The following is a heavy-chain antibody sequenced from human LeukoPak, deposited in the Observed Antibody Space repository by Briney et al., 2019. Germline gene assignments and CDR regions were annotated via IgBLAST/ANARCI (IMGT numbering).Heavy chain of an antibody. CDR2: INSDGSST. D-gene: IGHD3-10*01. V-gene: IGHV3-74*01. J-gene: IGHJ4*02. Sequence: PGGSLRLSCAASGFTFSSYWMHWVRQAPGKGLVWVSRINSDGSSTSYADSVKRRFTISRDNAENTLYLQMNSLRAEDTAVYYCARDVGAAHFDYWGQGTLVTVSS. CDR1: GFTFSSYW. CDR3: ARDVGAAHFDY.